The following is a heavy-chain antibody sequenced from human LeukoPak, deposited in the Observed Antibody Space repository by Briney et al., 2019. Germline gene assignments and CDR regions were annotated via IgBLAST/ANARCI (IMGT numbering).Heavy chain of an antibody. CDR1: GYTFTGYG. V-gene: IGHV1-18*01. J-gene: IGHJ4*01. CDR3: ARQQWLVPFGY. Sequence: ALVKVSCKASGYTFTGYGISWVRQAPGQGLEWMGWISAYNGNTNYAQKLQGRVTMTTDTSTSTAYMELRSLRSDDTAVYYCARQQWLVPFGYWGHGTLVTVSS. D-gene: IGHD6-19*01. CDR2: ISAYNGNT.